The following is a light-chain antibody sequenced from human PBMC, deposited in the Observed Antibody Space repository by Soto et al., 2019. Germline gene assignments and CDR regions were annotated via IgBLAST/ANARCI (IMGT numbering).Light chain of an antibody. V-gene: IGKV1-13*02. CDR1: QGISSA. CDR3: QQSYSTPRLT. J-gene: IGKJ4*01. Sequence: AIQLTQSPSSLSASVGDSVTITCRASQGISSALAWYQQTPGRAPKLLIYDASTLESGVPSRFSGSRSGTDFTLTVSSLQPEDFATYYCQQSYSTPRLTFGGGTKVDIK. CDR2: DAS.